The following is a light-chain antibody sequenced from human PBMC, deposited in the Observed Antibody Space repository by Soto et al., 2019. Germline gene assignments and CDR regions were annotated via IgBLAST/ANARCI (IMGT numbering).Light chain of an antibody. CDR2: SAS. CDR3: LQYNNYPLT. Sequence: DIQMTQSPSSLSASVGDRVTISCRAAQGISTYLNWYQQKPGTAPRLLIYSASSVETGVPPRFSGSGSGTEFTLTISSLQPEDFATYYCLQYNNYPLTFGPGTKVDNK. CDR1: QGISTY. V-gene: IGKV1-17*01. J-gene: IGKJ3*01.